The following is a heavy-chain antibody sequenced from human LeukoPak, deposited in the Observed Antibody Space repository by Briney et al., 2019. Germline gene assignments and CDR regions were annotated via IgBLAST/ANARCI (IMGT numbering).Heavy chain of an antibody. J-gene: IGHJ4*02. Sequence: GGSLRLSCAASGFTFSSYSMNWVRQAPGKGLEWVSSISSSSSYIYYADSVKGRFTISRDNAKNSLYLQMNSLRAEDTAVYYCASMVVTTNRKDYWGQGTLVTVSS. CDR2: ISSSSSYI. V-gene: IGHV3-21*01. CDR1: GFTFSSYS. D-gene: IGHD2-15*01. CDR3: ASMVVTTNRKDY.